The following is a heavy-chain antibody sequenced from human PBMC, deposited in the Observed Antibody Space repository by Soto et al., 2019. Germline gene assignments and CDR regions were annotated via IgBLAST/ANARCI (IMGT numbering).Heavy chain of an antibody. CDR1: GGSISSYY. Sequence: SETLSLTCTVSGGSISSYYWSWIRQPPGKGLEWIGYIYYSGSTNYNPSLKSRVTISVDTSKNQFSLKLSSVTAADTAVYYCARFITIFGFDYWGQGTLVTVSS. D-gene: IGHD3-3*01. J-gene: IGHJ4*02. CDR3: ARFITIFGFDY. CDR2: IYYSGST. V-gene: IGHV4-59*01.